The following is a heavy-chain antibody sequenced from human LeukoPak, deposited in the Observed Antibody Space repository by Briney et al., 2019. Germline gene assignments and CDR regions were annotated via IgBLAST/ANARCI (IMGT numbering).Heavy chain of an antibody. D-gene: IGHD6-19*01. CDR2: IKYDEIEK. Sequence: GGSLRLSCAASGFTFSSYWMSGVRQAPGKGLEWVANIKYDEIEKYHVDSVKGRFTISRDNTKNSLYLQMNSLRVEDTAVYYCARGGRGGWSQDFDFWGQGTLVTVSS. V-gene: IGHV3-7*03. J-gene: IGHJ4*02. CDR3: ARGGRGGWSQDFDF. CDR1: GFTFSSYW.